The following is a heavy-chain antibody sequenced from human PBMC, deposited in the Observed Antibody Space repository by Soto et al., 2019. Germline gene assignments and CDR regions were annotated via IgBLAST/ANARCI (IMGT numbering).Heavy chain of an antibody. CDR1: VVSFNSGGYS. V-gene: IGHV4-30-2*01. CDR2: IYHTGST. J-gene: IGHJ5*01. CDR3: ARDNTGSLES. Sequence: SETLSLTCVFSVVSFNSGGYSWSWIRQPPGKGLEWIGFIYHTGSTHYTPSLESRVTISVDRSKNEMYLRLRSVTAADTAVYYCARDNTGSLESWGQGTLVSVSS. D-gene: IGHD3-10*01.